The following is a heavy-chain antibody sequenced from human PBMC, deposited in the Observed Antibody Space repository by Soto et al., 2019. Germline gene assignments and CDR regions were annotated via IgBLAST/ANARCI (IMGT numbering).Heavy chain of an antibody. V-gene: IGHV4-59*01. CDR3: ARVGATIGRFDY. D-gene: IGHD1-26*01. CDR1: GFSISSYY. Sequence: SETLSLTCTFSGFSISSYYWSWIRQPPGKGLEWIGYIYYSGSTNYNPSLKSRVTISVDTSKNQFSLKLSSVTAADTAVYYCARVGATIGRFDYWGQGTLVTVSS. J-gene: IGHJ4*02. CDR2: IYYSGST.